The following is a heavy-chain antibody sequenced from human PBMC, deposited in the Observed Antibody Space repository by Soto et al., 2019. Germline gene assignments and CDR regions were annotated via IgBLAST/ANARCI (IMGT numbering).Heavy chain of an antibody. J-gene: IGHJ5*02. CDR3: AGGGGPSNWFDP. Sequence: PSETLSLTCTVSGGSISSYYWSWIRQPPGKGLEWIGYIYYSGSTNYNPSLKSRVTISVDTSKNQFSLKLSSVTAADTAVYYCAGGGGPSNWFDPWGQGTLVTVSS. CDR1: GGSISSYY. D-gene: IGHD3-16*01. V-gene: IGHV4-59*01. CDR2: IYYSGST.